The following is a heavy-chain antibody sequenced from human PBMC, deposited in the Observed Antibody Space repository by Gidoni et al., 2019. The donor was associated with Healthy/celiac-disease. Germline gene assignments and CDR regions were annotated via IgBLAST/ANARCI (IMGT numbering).Heavy chain of an antibody. CDR1: GGTFSSYA. CDR3: EVYGSGWYRTFDY. J-gene: IGHJ4*02. D-gene: IGHD6-19*01. CDR2: IIPIFGTA. V-gene: IGHV1-69*01. Sequence: QVQLVQSGAEVQMPGSSVKVSCKASGGTFSSYAISWGRQAPGQGLEWMGGIIPIFGTANYAQKFQGRVTITADESTSTAYMELSSLRSEDTAVYYCEVYGSGWYRTFDYWGQGTLVTVSS.